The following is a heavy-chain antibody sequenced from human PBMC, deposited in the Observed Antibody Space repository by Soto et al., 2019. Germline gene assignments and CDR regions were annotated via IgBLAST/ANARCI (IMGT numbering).Heavy chain of an antibody. CDR3: ARDQWDTAGDYYYGMDV. V-gene: IGHV4-59*01. CDR2: IYYSGST. Sequence: KPSETLSLTXTVSGGSISSYYWSWIRQPPGKGLEWIGYIYYSGSTNYNPSLKSRVTISVDTSKNQFSLKLSSVTAADTAVYYCARDQWDTAGDYYYGMDVWGQGTTVTAP. CDR1: GGSISSYY. D-gene: IGHD1-26*01. J-gene: IGHJ6*02.